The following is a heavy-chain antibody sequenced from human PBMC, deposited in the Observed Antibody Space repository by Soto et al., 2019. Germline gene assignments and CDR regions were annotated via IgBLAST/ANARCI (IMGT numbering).Heavy chain of an antibody. CDR3: ARLLTEGATFREDAFDV. V-gene: IGHV1-18*01. CDR1: RYTFTSHG. J-gene: IGHJ3*01. Sequence: QIQLVQSGGDVKTPGASVKVSCTTSRYTFTSHGIAWVRQAPGQGLESMGWISTFNGKTDYAQKFQGRVTMTADTITSTVHMELRSLRSDDTAVYYCARLLTEGATFREDAFDVWGPGTKVTVSS. D-gene: IGHD3-9*01. CDR2: ISTFNGKT.